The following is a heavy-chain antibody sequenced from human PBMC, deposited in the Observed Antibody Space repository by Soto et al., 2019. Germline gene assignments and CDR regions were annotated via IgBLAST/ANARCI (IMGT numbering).Heavy chain of an antibody. CDR2: INHSGST. CDR3: AVGSYDILTGYQTQADY. D-gene: IGHD3-9*01. Sequence: SETLSLTCAVYGGSFSGYYWSWIRQPPGKGLEWIGEINHSGSTNYNPSLKSRVTISVDTSKNQFSLKLSSVTAADTAVYYCAVGSYDILTGYQTQADYWGQGTLVTVSS. V-gene: IGHV4-34*01. CDR1: GGSFSGYY. J-gene: IGHJ4*02.